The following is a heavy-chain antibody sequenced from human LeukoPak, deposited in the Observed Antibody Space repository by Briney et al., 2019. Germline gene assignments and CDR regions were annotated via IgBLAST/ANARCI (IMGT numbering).Heavy chain of an antibody. CDR3: AKGRARGYSYGPEGY. CDR1: GFTFGSYG. CDR2: IWYDGSNK. V-gene: IGHV3-30*02. D-gene: IGHD5-18*01. Sequence: PGGSLRLSCAASGFTFGSYGMHWVRQAPGKGLEWVAVIWYDGSNKYYADSVKGRFTISRDNSKNTLYLQMNSLRAEDTAVYYCAKGRARGYSYGPEGYWGQGTLVTVSS. J-gene: IGHJ4*02.